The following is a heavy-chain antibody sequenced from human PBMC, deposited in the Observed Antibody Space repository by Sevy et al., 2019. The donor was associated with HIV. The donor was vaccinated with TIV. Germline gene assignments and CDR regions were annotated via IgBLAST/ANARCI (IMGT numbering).Heavy chain of an antibody. CDR1: GFTLDDYV. CDR2: ISRNSGSI. J-gene: IGHJ4*02. V-gene: IGHV3-9*01. Sequence: GGSLRLSCAASGFTLDDYVMHWVRQAPGKGLEWVSGISRNSGSIGYADSVKGRFTISRDNAKNSLYLQMNSLRAEDTALYYCAKEERSWYWGNWGQGSLVTVSS. CDR3: AKEERSWYWGN. D-gene: IGHD3-16*01.